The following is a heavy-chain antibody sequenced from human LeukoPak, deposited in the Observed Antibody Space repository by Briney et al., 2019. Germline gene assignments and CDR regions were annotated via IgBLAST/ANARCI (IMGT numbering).Heavy chain of an antibody. CDR3: AEAYGGNPLRFDP. CDR1: GYTLTELS. CDR2: INPNSGGT. D-gene: IGHD4-23*01. Sequence: ASVKVSCKVSGYTLTELSMHWVRQAPGKGLEWMGWINPNSGGTNYAQKFQGRVTMTRDTSISTAYMELSRLRSDDTAVYYCAEAYGGNPLRFDPWGQGTLVTVSS. V-gene: IGHV1-2*02. J-gene: IGHJ5*02.